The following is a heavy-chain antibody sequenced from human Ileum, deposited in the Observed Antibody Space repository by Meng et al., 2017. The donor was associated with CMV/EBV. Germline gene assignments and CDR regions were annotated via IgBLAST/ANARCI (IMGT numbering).Heavy chain of an antibody. J-gene: IGHJ4*02. Sequence: QLSGSGGGLVQRGVSLRFSVEGSGFTFSSYWMQWLRQAAGKGLVWVSRINIDGSSTSYADTVKGRFTIYRDNDKNTLYLQMNSLRAEDAAVYYCARGVSSPPRVDYWGQGTLVTVSS. CDR1: GFTFSSYW. D-gene: IGHD6-13*01. CDR2: INIDGSST. V-gene: IGHV3-74*01. CDR3: ARGVSSPPRVDY.